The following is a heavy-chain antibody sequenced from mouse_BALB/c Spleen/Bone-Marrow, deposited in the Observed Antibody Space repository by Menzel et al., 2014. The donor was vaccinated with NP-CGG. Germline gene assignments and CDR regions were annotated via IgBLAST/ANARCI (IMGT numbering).Heavy chain of an antibody. CDR1: GFTFSSYT. CDR2: ISNGGGST. V-gene: IGHV5-12-2*01. CDR3: AAYYRYDVAFAY. D-gene: IGHD2-14*01. J-gene: IGHJ3*01. Sequence: EVQRVEPGGGLVQPGGSLKLSCAASGFTFSSYTMSWVRQTPEKRLEWVAYISNGGGSTYYPDTVKGRFTISRDNAKNTLYLQMSSLKSEDTAMYYCAAYYRYDVAFAYWSQGTLVTVSA.